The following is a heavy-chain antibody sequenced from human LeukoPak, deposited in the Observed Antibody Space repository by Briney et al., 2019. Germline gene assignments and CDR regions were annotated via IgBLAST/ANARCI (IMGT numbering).Heavy chain of an antibody. Sequence: SETLSLTCTVSGGSISSSSYYWGWIRQPPGKGLEWIGSIHHSGSTNYNPSLKSRVTISVDKSKNQFSLKLSSVTAADTAVYYCASPNSNGYWGQGTLVTVSS. V-gene: IGHV4-39*07. CDR1: GGSISSSSYY. CDR2: IHHSGST. J-gene: IGHJ4*02. CDR3: ASPNSNGY. D-gene: IGHD4-11*01.